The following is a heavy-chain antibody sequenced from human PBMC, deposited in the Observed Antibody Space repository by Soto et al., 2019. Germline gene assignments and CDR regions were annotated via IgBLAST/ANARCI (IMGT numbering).Heavy chain of an antibody. D-gene: IGHD1-20*01. CDR2: INPHSGGT. V-gene: IGHV1-2*02. CDR1: GYTFTEYF. J-gene: IGHJ5*02. Sequence: ASVKVSCKASGYTFTEYFMHWVRQAPGQGLEWVGWINPHSGGTNYAQKFQGRVTMTRDTSISTAYMELSGLRSDDTAVYYCAGIPEATGWFAPWGQGTLVTVSS. CDR3: AGIPEATGWFAP.